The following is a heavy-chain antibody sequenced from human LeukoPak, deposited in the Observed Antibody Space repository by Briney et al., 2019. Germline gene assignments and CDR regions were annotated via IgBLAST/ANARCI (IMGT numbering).Heavy chain of an antibody. CDR3: ARDVSLRYYFDY. Sequence: GGSLRLSCAASGFTVSSNYMSWVRQAPGKGLEWVLVIYSGGSTYYADSVKGRFTISRDNSKNTLYLQMNSLRAEDTAVYYCARDVSLRYYFDYWGQGTLVTVSS. J-gene: IGHJ4*02. V-gene: IGHV3-66*01. CDR1: GFTVSSNY. D-gene: IGHD4-17*01. CDR2: IYSGGST.